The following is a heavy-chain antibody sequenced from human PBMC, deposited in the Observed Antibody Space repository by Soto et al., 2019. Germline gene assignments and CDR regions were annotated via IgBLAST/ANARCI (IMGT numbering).Heavy chain of an antibody. V-gene: IGHV1-69*01. D-gene: IGHD6-13*01. CDR2: IIPIFGTA. J-gene: IGHJ4*02. Sequence: QVQLVRSGAEVKKPGSSVMVSCKASGGTFSSYAISWVRQAPGQGLEWMGGIIPIFGTANYAQKFQGRVTITADESTSTAYMERSSLRSEDTAVYYCARDEGIAAAGSFDYWGQGTLVTVSS. CDR1: GGTFSSYA. CDR3: ARDEGIAAAGSFDY.